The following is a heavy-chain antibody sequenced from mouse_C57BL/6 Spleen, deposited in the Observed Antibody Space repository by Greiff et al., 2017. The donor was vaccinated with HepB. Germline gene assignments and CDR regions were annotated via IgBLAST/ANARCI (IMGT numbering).Heavy chain of an antibody. CDR1: GYSITSGYY. Sequence: EVKLVESGPGLVKPSQSLSLTCSVTGYSITSGYYWNWIRQFPGNKLEWMGYISYDGSNNYNPSLKNRISITRDTSKNQFFLKLNSVTTEDTATYYCASIYYYGSSYPDYWGQGTTLTVSS. CDR3: ASIYYYGSSYPDY. V-gene: IGHV3-6*01. J-gene: IGHJ2*01. CDR2: ISYDGSN. D-gene: IGHD1-1*01.